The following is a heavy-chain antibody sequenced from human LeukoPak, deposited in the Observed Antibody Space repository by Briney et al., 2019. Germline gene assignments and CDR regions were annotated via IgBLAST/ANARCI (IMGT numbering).Heavy chain of an antibody. CDR2: VKEDGSEK. Sequence: GGSLRLSCAASGFTLSSYWMNWVRQAPGKGLERVANVKEDGSEKNYVDSVKGRFVISRDNAKNSLYLQMSSLRAEDTAVYYCTREYRSGWYDRWGQGTLVTVSS. CDR3: TREYRSGWYDR. V-gene: IGHV3-7*01. CDR1: GFTLSSYW. J-gene: IGHJ4*02. D-gene: IGHD6-19*01.